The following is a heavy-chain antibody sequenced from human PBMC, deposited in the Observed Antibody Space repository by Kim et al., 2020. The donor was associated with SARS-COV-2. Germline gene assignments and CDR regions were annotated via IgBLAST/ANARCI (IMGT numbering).Heavy chain of an antibody. CDR1: GYTFINYV. J-gene: IGHJ4*02. V-gene: IGHV1-3*04. CDR2: ISIGNDNT. CDR3: ARGSGWAFDY. D-gene: IGHD6-19*01. Sequence: ASVKVSCKASGYTFINYVMHWVRQAPGQRPEWMGLISIGNDNTKFSQKFQGRVTITRDTSASTAYMELTSLRSEDTAIYYSARGSGWAFDYWGQGTLITV.